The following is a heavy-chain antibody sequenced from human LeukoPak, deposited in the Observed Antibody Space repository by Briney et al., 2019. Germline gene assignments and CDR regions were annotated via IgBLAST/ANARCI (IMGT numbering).Heavy chain of an antibody. CDR1: GFTFSSYS. J-gene: IGHJ4*02. CDR2: ISSSSSYI. Sequence: GGSLRRSCAASGFTFSSYSMNWVRQAPGKGLEGVSSISSSSSYIYYADSVKGRFTISRDNAKNSLYLQMNSLRAEDTAVYYCARERDILTGYLDYWGQGTLVTVSS. D-gene: IGHD3-9*01. V-gene: IGHV3-21*01. CDR3: ARERDILTGYLDY.